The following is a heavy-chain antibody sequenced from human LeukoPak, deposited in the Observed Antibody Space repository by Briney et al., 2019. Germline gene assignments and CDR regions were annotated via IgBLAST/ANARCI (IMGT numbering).Heavy chain of an antibody. CDR2: ISYDGTNK. Sequence: PGGSLRLSCAASGSTFSSYGMSWVRQAPGRGLEWVTLISYDGTNKYYADSVKGRFTISRDNSKNTLYLQMNSLRAEDTAVYYCARDIANDYWGQGTLVTVSS. V-gene: IGHV3-30*03. CDR1: GSTFSSYG. J-gene: IGHJ4*02. CDR3: ARDIANDY.